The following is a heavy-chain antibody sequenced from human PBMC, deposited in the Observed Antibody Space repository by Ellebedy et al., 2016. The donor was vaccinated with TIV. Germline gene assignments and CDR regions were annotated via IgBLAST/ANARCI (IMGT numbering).Heavy chain of an antibody. CDR1: GGSFSGYY. D-gene: IGHD6-19*01. CDR2: INQSGRT. V-gene: IGHV4-34*01. CDR3: AEGRSGWYYFDY. Sequence: SETLSLTCAVYGGSFSGYYWSWIRQPPGKGLEWIGEINQSGRTNYNPSLDKGRVTISVDTSKNKFSLRLSSVTVADTAVYYCAEGRSGWYYFDYWGQGTPVTVSS. J-gene: IGHJ4*02.